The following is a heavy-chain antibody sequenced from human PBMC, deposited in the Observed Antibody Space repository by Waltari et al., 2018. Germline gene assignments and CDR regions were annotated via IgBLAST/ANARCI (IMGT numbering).Heavy chain of an antibody. J-gene: IGHJ4*02. CDR1: GFTFRNTW. Sequence: EVQLVESGGGLVMPGGSLRLSCAASGFTFRNTWMSWGRQAPGKGLEWVGRIKSRSAGGTTDYTSPVKGRFTISRDDSQNTLHLQMNSLKTEDTAVYYCTTDRFDWGQGILVTVSS. CDR2: IKSRSAGGTT. V-gene: IGHV3-15*01. D-gene: IGHD3-16*01. CDR3: TTDRFD.